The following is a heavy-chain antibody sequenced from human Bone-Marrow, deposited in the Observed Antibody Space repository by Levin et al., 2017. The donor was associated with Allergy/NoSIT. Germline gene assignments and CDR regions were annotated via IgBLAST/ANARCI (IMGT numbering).Heavy chain of an antibody. CDR3: ARDREIGVLPDERGFDP. CDR2: INPDRRTT. V-gene: IGHV1-2*02. J-gene: IGHJ5*02. Sequence: GESLKISCRASGYTLTVYPIHWVRQAPGHGLEWMGMINPDRRTTNYAQKFGGRVTMTRDTTINTAYMELRGLRSDDTAVYYCARDREIGVLPDERGFDPWGQGTLVTVTS. CDR1: GYTLTVYP. D-gene: IGHD1-14*01.